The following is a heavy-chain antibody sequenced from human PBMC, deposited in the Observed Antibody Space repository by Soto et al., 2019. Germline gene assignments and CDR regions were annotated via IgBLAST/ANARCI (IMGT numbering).Heavy chain of an antibody. Sequence: PSETLSLTCTVSGGSISSSSYYWGWIRQPPGKGLEWIGSIYYSGSTYYNPSLKSRVTISVDTSKNQFSLKLSSVTAADTAVYYCARGRGATTFFRSSSPGWFDPWGQGTLVTVSS. D-gene: IGHD1-26*01. CDR3: ARGRGATTFFRSSSPGWFDP. CDR1: GGSISSSSYY. CDR2: IYYSGST. V-gene: IGHV4-39*01. J-gene: IGHJ5*02.